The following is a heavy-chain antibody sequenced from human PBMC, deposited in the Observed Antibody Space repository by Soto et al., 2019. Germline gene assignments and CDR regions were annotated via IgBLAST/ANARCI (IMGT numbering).Heavy chain of an antibody. J-gene: IGHJ4*02. CDR3: ARARVGRVGYFDY. Sequence: LSLTCTVSGGSISSYYWSWIRQPPGKGLEWIGYIYYSGSTNYNPSLKSRVTISVDTSKNQFSLKLSSVTAADTAVYYCARARVGRVGYFDYWGQGTLVTVSS. CDR1: GGSISSYY. D-gene: IGHD2-15*01. CDR2: IYYSGST. V-gene: IGHV4-59*01.